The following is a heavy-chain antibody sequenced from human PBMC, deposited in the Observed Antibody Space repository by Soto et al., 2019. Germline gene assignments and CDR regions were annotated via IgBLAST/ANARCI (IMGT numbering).Heavy chain of an antibody. Sequence: SETLSLTCTVSGGSISSYYWSWIRQPPGKGLEWIGYIYYSGSTNYNPSLKSRVTISVDTSKNQFSLKLSSVTAADTAVYYCARVGSTSSLVVRTTVYYYYFMDVWGKGTSVTVSS. J-gene: IGHJ6*03. CDR1: GGSISSYY. CDR3: ARVGSTSSLVVRTTVYYYYFMDV. V-gene: IGHV4-59*01. D-gene: IGHD2-2*01. CDR2: IYYSGST.